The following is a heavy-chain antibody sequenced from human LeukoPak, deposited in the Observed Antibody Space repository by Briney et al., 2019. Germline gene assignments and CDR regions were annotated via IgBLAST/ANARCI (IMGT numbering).Heavy chain of an antibody. V-gene: IGHV3-73*01. Sequence: GGSLRLSCAASGFTFSGSAMPWVRQASGKGLEWVGRIRSKANSYATAYAASVKGRFTISRDDSKNTAYLQMNSLKTEDTAVYYCISTPLGSGPEGAFDIWGQGTMVTVSS. J-gene: IGHJ3*02. D-gene: IGHD3-10*01. CDR2: IRSKANSYAT. CDR1: GFTFSGSA. CDR3: ISTPLGSGPEGAFDI.